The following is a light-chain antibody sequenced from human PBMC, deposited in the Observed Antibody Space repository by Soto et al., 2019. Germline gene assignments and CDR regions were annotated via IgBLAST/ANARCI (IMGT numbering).Light chain of an antibody. CDR1: TGAVTSGHY. J-gene: IGLJ2*01. CDR3: LLSYSGAGWV. Sequence: QAVVTQEPSLTVSPGGPARLTCGSSTGAVTSGHYPYWFQQKPGQAPRTLIYDTSNKHSWTPARFSGSLLGGKAALTLSGAQPEDEAEYYCLLSYSGAGWVFGGGTKVTVL. V-gene: IGLV7-46*01. CDR2: DTS.